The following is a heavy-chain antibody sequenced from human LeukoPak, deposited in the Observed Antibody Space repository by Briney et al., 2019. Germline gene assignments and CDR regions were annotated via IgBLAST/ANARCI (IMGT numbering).Heavy chain of an antibody. J-gene: IGHJ4*01. V-gene: IGHV4-31*11. CDR3: ARDLYRGYDEAGDY. CDR1: GGAINRGGHY. D-gene: IGHD5-12*01. Sequence: PSRSLSLTCAVSGGAINRGGHYWRWLRHHPGEGREWIGYIYYSGTTYYNPSLKRRVTISVHTSKNHFSLKLTSVTPADTAVYSCARDLYRGYDEAGDYSGDGVLVTVSS. CDR2: IYYSGTT.